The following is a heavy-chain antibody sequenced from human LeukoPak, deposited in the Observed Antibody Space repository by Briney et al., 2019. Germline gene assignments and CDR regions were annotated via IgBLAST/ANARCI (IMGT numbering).Heavy chain of an antibody. V-gene: IGHV4-34*01. CDR3: AGVVQASSWYFDL. CDR2: INHSGST. J-gene: IGHJ2*01. CDR1: GGSFSGYY. Sequence: SETLSLTCAVYGGSFSGYYWSWIRQPPGKGLEWIGEINHSGSTNYNPSLKSRVTISVDTSKNQFSLKLSSVTAADTAVYYCAGVVQASSWYFDLWGRGTLVTVSS. D-gene: IGHD6-6*01.